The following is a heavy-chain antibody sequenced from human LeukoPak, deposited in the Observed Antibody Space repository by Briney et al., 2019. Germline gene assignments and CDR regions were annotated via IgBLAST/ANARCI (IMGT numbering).Heavy chain of an antibody. V-gene: IGHV3-23*01. J-gene: IGHJ4*02. CDR2: ISGSGGST. CDR3: AKEPRLLWFGEFSYFDY. D-gene: IGHD3-10*01. Sequence: GGSLRLSCAASGFTFSSYAMSWVCQAPGKGLEWVSAISGSGGSTYYADSVKGRFTISRDNSKNTLYLQMNSLRAEDTAVYYCAKEPRLLWFGEFSYFDYWGQGTLVTVSS. CDR1: GFTFSSYA.